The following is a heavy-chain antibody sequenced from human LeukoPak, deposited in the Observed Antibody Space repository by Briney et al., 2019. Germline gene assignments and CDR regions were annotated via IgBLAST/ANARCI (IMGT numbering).Heavy chain of an antibody. CDR1: GFTFSSYG. Sequence: GGSLRLSCAASGFTFSSYGMHWVRQAPGKGLEWVAVISYDGSNKYYADSVKGRFTISRDNSKNTLYLQMNSLRAEDTAVYYCAKDAIKNYYGSGTSAFDIWAKGQWSPSLQ. CDR2: ISYDGSNK. D-gene: IGHD3-10*01. CDR3: AKDAIKNYYGSGTSAFDI. J-gene: IGHJ3*02. V-gene: IGHV3-30*18.